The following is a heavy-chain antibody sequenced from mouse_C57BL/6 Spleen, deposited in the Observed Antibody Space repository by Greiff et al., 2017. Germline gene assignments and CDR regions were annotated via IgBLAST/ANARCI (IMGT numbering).Heavy chain of an antibody. V-gene: IGHV14-1*01. CDR3: TTRGYGYDGEFAY. J-gene: IGHJ3*01. CDR1: GFNIKDYY. D-gene: IGHD2-2*01. Sequence: VQLQQSGAELVRPGASVKLSCTASGFNIKDYYMHWVKQRPEQGLEWIGRIDPADGATEYAPKFQGKATMTADTSSNTAYLQLSSMTSEDTAVDYCTTRGYGYDGEFAYGGQGTLVTVSA. CDR2: IDPADGAT.